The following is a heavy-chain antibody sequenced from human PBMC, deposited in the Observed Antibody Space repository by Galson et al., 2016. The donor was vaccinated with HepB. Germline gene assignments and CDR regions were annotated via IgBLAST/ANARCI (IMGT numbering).Heavy chain of an antibody. J-gene: IGHJ4*02. CDR2: INSDGSNT. CDR1: GFTFSTYW. Sequence: SLRLSCAASGFTFSTYWMHWVRQAPGKGLVWVSRINSDGSNTIYADSVKGRFTISRDNAKNTLYLQMNSLRAEETSVYSCVRAPYVDWLLNDFWGQGTLVTVSA. V-gene: IGHV3-74*01. D-gene: IGHD3-9*01. CDR3: VRAPYVDWLLNDF.